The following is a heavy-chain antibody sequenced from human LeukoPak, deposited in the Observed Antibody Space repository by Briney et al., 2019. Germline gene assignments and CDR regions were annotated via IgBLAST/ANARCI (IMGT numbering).Heavy chain of an antibody. Sequence: ASVEVSCKASGYTFTDYYIHWLRQARGQGLEWMGWIIPNNGGTNYAPKFRGRVTMTRDTSISRAYMELSRLRSDDTAVYYCARGLSIEGYNFNYWGQGTLLTVSS. CDR3: ARGLSIEGYNFNY. V-gene: IGHV1-2*02. CDR2: IIPNNGGT. J-gene: IGHJ4*02. D-gene: IGHD5-24*01. CDR1: GYTFTDYY.